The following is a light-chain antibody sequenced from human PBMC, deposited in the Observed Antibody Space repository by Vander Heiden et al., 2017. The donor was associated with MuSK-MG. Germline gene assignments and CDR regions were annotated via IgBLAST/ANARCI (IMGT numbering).Light chain of an antibody. Sequence: DIVMTQSPLSLPVTPGEPASISCRSSQSLLHSNGYYYLDWYLQKPGQSPQLLIYLGSNRASGVPDRFSGSGSGTDFTLEIRRVEAEDVGVYYCMQALQTRTFGQGTKVEIK. CDR3: MQALQTRT. CDR1: QSLLHSNGYYY. V-gene: IGKV2-28*01. J-gene: IGKJ1*01. CDR2: LGS.